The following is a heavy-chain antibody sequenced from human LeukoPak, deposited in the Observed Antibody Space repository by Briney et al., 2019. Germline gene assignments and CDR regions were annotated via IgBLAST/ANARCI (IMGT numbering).Heavy chain of an antibody. D-gene: IGHD3-9*01. CDR2: TYYRSKWIN. Sequence: SQTLSLTCGISGDSVSVKSDVCNWIRQSPSRGLEWLGRTYYRSKWINDYATSVKSRIIISPDTSKNQFSLHLNSVTPEDTAVYYCARDADWAYDAFDIWGQGTMVTVSS. CDR3: ARDADWAYDAFDI. J-gene: IGHJ3*02. CDR1: GDSVSVKSDV. V-gene: IGHV6-1*01.